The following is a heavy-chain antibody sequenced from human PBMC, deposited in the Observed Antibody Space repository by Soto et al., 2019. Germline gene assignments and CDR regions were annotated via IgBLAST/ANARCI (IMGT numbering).Heavy chain of an antibody. Sequence: SVKVSFKASGGTFRTYVITWVRQAPGQGLEWMGGIIPLFGTTNYAQKFQGRVTITADKSTNTAYMELYSLRSEDTAVYYCARDHVSMITEAGRSGWFDPWGQGTLVTVSS. CDR1: GGTFRTYV. CDR2: IIPLFGTT. V-gene: IGHV1-69*06. CDR3: ARDHVSMITEAGRSGWFDP. D-gene: IGHD3-22*01. J-gene: IGHJ5*02.